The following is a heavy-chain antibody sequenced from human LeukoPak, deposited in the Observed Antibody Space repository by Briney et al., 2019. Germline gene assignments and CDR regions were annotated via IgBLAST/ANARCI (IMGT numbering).Heavy chain of an antibody. CDR2: INPSGGST. Sequence: ASVKVSCKASGYIFTSYYMHWVRQAPGQGLEWMGIINPSGGSTSYAQKFQGRVTMTRDTSTSTVYMELSSLRSEDTAVYYCARALTYYDFWSGYYSLGWFDPWGQGTLVTVSS. D-gene: IGHD3-3*01. J-gene: IGHJ5*02. CDR3: ARALTYYDFWSGYYSLGWFDP. V-gene: IGHV1-46*01. CDR1: GYIFTSYY.